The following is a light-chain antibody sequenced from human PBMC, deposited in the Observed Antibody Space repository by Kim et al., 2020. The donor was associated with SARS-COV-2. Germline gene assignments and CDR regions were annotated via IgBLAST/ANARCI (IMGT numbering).Light chain of an antibody. J-gene: IGKJ2*01. V-gene: IGKV3-11*01. CDR1: QSVSTY. Sequence: SLSPGERATLSCRASQSVSTYLAWYQQNPGQAPRLLIYDVSDRVTGIPARFSGSGSGTDFTLTISSLAPEDFAIYYCQQRSSWPTFGQGTKVDIK. CDR3: QQRSSWPT. CDR2: DVS.